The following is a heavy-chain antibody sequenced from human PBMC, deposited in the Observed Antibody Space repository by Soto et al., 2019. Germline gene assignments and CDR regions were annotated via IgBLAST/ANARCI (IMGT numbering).Heavy chain of an antibody. CDR3: AALPAAGRDVDY. D-gene: IGHD6-25*01. CDR1: GFTFSSYS. Sequence: EVPLVESGGGSVQPGGSLSLSCVASGFTFSSYSMNWVRQAPGMGLEWVSYISGSSGTKYYADSVEGRFTISRDNAHNALQLQMNNRRAEDTAIYCCAALPAAGRDVDYWGQGTLVTVSS. CDR2: ISGSSGTK. J-gene: IGHJ4*02. V-gene: IGHV3-48*01.